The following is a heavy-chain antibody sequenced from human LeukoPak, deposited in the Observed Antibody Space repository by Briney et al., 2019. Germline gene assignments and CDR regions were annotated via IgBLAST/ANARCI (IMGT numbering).Heavy chain of an antibody. V-gene: IGHV3-7*01. CDR2: IRQDGNEI. J-gene: IGHJ3*01. D-gene: IGHD1-26*01. CDR1: GFSFRNSW. Sequence: GGSLRLSCAASGFSFRNSWMSWVRQAPGKGLEWVANIRQDGNEIYYMDSVKGRFTISRDNAKKSLYLQMNLLRAEDTAVYYCARGVGATWMYAWGQGTMVTVSS. CDR3: ARGVGATWMYA.